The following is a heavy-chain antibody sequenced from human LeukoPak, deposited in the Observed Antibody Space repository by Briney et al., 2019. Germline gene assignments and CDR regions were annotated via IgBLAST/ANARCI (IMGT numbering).Heavy chain of an antibody. V-gene: IGHV4-39*07. D-gene: IGHD3-22*01. CDR2: IYYSGST. CDR3: ARGREYYYDSEAFDI. Sequence: KSSETLSLTCTVSGGSISSSSYYWGWIRQPPGKGLEWIGSIYYSGSTYYNPSLKSRVTISVDTSKNQFSLKLSSVTAADTAVYYCARGREYYYDSEAFDIWGQGTMVTVSS. J-gene: IGHJ3*02. CDR1: GGSISSSSYY.